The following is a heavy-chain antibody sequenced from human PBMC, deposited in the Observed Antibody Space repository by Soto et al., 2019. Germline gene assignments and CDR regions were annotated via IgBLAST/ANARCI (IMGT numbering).Heavy chain of an antibody. J-gene: IGHJ4*02. Sequence: PSETLSLTCTVSGGSISSYYWSWIRQPPGKGLEWIGYIYYSGSTNYNPSLKSRVTISVDTSKNQFSLKLSSVTAADTAVYYCAGPGSGSYGEFDYWGQGTLVTVSS. D-gene: IGHD1-26*01. CDR1: GGSISSYY. V-gene: IGHV4-59*08. CDR3: AGPGSGSYGEFDY. CDR2: IYYSGST.